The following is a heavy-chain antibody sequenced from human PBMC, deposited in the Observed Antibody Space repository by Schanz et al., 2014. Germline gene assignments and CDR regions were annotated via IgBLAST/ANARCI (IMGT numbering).Heavy chain of an antibody. Sequence: EVQLVESGGGLVQPGGSLRLSCAASGFTLSNYWMHWVRQAPGKGLVWVSRINSDETTTTYADSVKGRFTISRDNAKNTLILQMNSLRAEDTAVYYCARGEWSTSQFDYLGHGTLVTVSS. CDR1: GFTLSNYW. J-gene: IGHJ4*01. CDR3: ARGEWSTSQFDY. D-gene: IGHD2-2*01. CDR2: INSDETTT. V-gene: IGHV3-74*01.